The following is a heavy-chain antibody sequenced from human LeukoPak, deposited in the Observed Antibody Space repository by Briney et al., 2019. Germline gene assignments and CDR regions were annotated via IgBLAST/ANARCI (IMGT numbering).Heavy chain of an antibody. J-gene: IGHJ6*03. CDR2: IYHSGCT. V-gene: IGHV4-38-2*02. Sequence: SETLSLTCTVSGYSISSGYYWGWIRQPPGKGLEWIGYIYHSGCTYYNPSLKSRVTISVDRSKNQVSLKLTSVTAADTAVYYCARLPVIVGAALEYYYYYMDVWGQGTTVTVSS. D-gene: IGHD1-26*01. CDR1: GYSISSGYY. CDR3: ARLPVIVGAALEYYYYYMDV.